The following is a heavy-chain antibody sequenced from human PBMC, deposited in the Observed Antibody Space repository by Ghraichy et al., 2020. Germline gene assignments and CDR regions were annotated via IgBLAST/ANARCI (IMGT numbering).Heavy chain of an antibody. D-gene: IGHD3-10*01. CDR1: GYTFTSYG. CDR2: ISAYNGNT. J-gene: IGHJ6*02. V-gene: IGHV1-18*01. Sequence: ASVKVSCKASGYTFTSYGISWVRQAPGQGLEWMGWISAYNGNTNYAQKLQGRVTMTTDTSTSTAYMELRSLRSDDTAVYYCARSDLPGSSRRDYYYYGMDVWGQGTTVTVSS. CDR3: ARSDLPGSSRRDYYYYGMDV.